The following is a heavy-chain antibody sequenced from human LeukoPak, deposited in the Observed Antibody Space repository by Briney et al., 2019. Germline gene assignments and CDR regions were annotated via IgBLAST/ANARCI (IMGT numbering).Heavy chain of an antibody. CDR3: ARDITSPYYDFWSGFAFDI. J-gene: IGHJ3*02. V-gene: IGHV4-59*01. CDR2: IYYSGST. CDR1: GGSISSYY. Sequence: PSETLSLTCTVSGGSISSYYWSWIRQPPGKGLEWIGYIYYSGSTNYNPSLKSRVTISVDTSKNQFSLKLSSVTAADTAVYYCARDITSPYYDFWSGFAFDIWGQGTMVTVSS. D-gene: IGHD3-3*01.